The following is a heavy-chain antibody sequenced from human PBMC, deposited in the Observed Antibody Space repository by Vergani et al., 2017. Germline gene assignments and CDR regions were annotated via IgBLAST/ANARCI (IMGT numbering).Heavy chain of an antibody. CDR2: ISNSGNTI. J-gene: IGHJ4*02. CDR3: AKDYNIMGALHY. CDR1: GFSFSDHY. D-gene: IGHD3-22*01. Sequence: LVESGGGLVQPGGSLRLSCAASGFSFSDHYMTWIRQAPGKGLEWVSYISNSGNTIEYADSVKGRFSISRDNAKSSLFLQMDSLRAEDTAVYYCAKDYNIMGALHYWGQGTLVAVSS. V-gene: IGHV3-11*01.